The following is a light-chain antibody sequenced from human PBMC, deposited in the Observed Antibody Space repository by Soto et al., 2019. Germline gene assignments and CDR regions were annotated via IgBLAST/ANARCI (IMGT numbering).Light chain of an antibody. CDR2: DNN. J-gene: IGLJ3*02. V-gene: IGLV1-51*01. Sequence: QSVLTQPPSVSVAPGLKVTISCSGSSSNIGNNYVSWYQQLPGTAPKLLIYDNNKRPSGIPDRFSGSESGTSATLGITGLQTGDEADYYCGTWDNSLSVWVFGGGTKLTVL. CDR1: SSNIGNNY. CDR3: GTWDNSLSVWV.